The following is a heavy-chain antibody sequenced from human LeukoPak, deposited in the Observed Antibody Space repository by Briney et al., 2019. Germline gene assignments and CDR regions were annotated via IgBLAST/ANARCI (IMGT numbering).Heavy chain of an antibody. D-gene: IGHD3-3*01. CDR3: ARHEYDFWSGPFDY. V-gene: IGHV4-38-2*01. CDR2: IYHSGST. CDR1: GYSISCGYY. J-gene: IGHJ4*02. Sequence: SETLSLTCAVSGYSISCGYYWGWIRQPPGKGLEWIGSIYHSGSTYYNPSLKSRVTISVDTSKNQFSLKLSSVTAADTAVYYCARHEYDFWSGPFDYWGQGTLVTVSS.